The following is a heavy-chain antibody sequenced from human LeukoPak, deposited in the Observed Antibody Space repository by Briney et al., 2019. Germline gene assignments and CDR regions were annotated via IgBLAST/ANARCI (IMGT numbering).Heavy chain of an antibody. CDR3: ARVSGYLSVP. CDR1: GGSISSRSLY. D-gene: IGHD5-12*01. CDR2: INHSGST. V-gene: IGHV4-39*07. J-gene: IGHJ5*02. Sequence: PSETLSLTCTVSGGSISSRSLYWGWIRQPPGKGLEWIGEINHSGSTNYNPSLKSRVTISLDTSKNQFSLKLSSVTAADTAVYYCARVSGYLSVPWGQGTLVTVSS.